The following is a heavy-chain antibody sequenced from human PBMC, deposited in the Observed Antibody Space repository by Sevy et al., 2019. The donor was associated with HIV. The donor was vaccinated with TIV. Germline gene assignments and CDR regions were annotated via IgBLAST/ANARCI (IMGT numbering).Heavy chain of an antibody. V-gene: IGHV1-58*01. CDR3: AADSGTSGYDAYYYYGMDV. Sequence: ASVKVSCKASGFTFTSSAVQWVRQARGQRLEWIGWIVVGSGNTNYAQKFQVRVTITRDMSTSTAYMELSSLRSEDTAVYYCAADSGTSGYDAYYYYGMDVWGQGTTVTVSS. CDR2: IVVGSGNT. CDR1: GFTFTSSA. J-gene: IGHJ6*02. D-gene: IGHD5-12*01.